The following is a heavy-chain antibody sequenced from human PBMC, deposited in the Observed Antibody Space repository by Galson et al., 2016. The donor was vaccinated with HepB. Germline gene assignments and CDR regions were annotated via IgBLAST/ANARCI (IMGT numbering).Heavy chain of an antibody. CDR1: GFTLGNYW. D-gene: IGHD2-2*01. CDR3: AKDGRIYCSSASCHDHFHY. V-gene: IGHV3-30*18. J-gene: IGHJ4*02. Sequence: SLRLSCAASGFTLGNYWMNWVRQAPGKGLEWVAFISYDGSNKKYADSEKGRFTISRDNSKKTLYLQMNSLRAEDTAVYYCAKDGRIYCSSASCHDHFHYWGQGTLVTVSS. CDR2: ISYDGSNK.